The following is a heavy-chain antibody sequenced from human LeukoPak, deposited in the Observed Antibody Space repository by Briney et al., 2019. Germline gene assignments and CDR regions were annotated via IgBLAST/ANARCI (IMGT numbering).Heavy chain of an antibody. V-gene: IGHV1-2*02. J-gene: IGHJ6*03. CDR1: GYTFTGYY. CDR3: ARDHKPGIAAAGYYYYYHMDV. Sequence: ASVKVSCKASGYTFTGYYMHLVRQAPGQGLEWMGWINPNSGGTNYAQKFQGRVTMTRDTSISTAYMELSRLRSDDTAVYYCARDHKPGIAAAGYYYYYHMDVWGKGTTVTVSS. CDR2: INPNSGGT. D-gene: IGHD6-13*01.